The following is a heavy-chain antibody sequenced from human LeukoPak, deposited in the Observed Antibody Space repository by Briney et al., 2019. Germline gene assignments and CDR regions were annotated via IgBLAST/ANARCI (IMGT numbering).Heavy chain of an antibody. D-gene: IGHD6-13*01. V-gene: IGHV3-15*01. CDR1: GFTFSNAW. J-gene: IGHJ4*02. CDR3: TTDSSSSLLDY. Sequence: GGSLRLSCAASGFTFSNAWMSWVRQAPGKGPEWVGRIKSKTDGGTTDYAAPVKGRFTISRDDSKNTLYLQMNSLKTEDTAVYYCTTDSSSSLLDYWGQGTLVTVSS. CDR2: IKSKTDGGTT.